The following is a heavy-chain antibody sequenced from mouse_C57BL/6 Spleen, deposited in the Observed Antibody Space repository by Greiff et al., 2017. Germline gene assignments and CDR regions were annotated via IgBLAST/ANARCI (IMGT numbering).Heavy chain of an antibody. CDR1: GFTFSSYG. Sequence: EVQLVESGGDLVKPGGSLKLSCAASGFTFSSYGMSWVRQTPDKRLEWVATISSGGSYTYYPDSVKGRFTISRDNAKNTLYLQMSSLKSEDTAMYYCARHEGDWDYFDYWGQGTTLTVSS. D-gene: IGHD4-1*01. CDR3: ARHEGDWDYFDY. CDR2: ISSGGSYT. J-gene: IGHJ2*01. V-gene: IGHV5-6*01.